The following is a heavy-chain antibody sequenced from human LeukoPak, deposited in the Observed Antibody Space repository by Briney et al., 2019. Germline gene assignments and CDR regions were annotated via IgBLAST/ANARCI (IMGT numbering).Heavy chain of an antibody. V-gene: IGHV1-69*13. D-gene: IGHD1-26*01. J-gene: IGHJ2*01. CDR1: GGTFSSYA. CDR3: ARSAPSGPSYWYFDL. Sequence: VASVKVSCKASGGTFSSYAISWVRQAPGQGLEWMGGIIPIFGTANYAQKFQGRVTITADESTSTAYMELSSLRSEDTAVYYCARSAPSGPSYWYFDLWGRGTLVTVSS. CDR2: IIPIFGTA.